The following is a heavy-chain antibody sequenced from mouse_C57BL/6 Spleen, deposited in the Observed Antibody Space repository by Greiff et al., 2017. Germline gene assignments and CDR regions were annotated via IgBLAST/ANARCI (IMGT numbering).Heavy chain of an antibody. CDR3: ARSDYYGNFDV. Sequence: VQLKESGAELVKPGASVKLSCTASGFNIKDYYMHWVQQRNEQGLEWIGRIDPEDGETKSAPKFQGKVTISADTSSNTAYLQLSSLTSEDTAVYYCARSDYYGNFDVWGTGTTVTVSS. V-gene: IGHV14-2*01. CDR1: GFNIKDYY. J-gene: IGHJ1*03. CDR2: IDPEDGET. D-gene: IGHD2-1*01.